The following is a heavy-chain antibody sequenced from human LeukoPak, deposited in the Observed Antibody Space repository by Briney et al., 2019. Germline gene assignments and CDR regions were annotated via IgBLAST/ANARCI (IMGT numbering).Heavy chain of an antibody. CDR3: AREASGTFFN. Sequence: SETLSLTCSVSRGSISSASWTWIRQPPGKTRKRVGKIHFGESTNYNPSLRGRVTISVDNSRKYFSLRLTSVTSADTAVYYCAREASGTFFNWGQGTLVSVSS. D-gene: IGHD1-26*01. J-gene: IGHJ4*02. CDR2: IHFGEST. CDR1: RGSISSAS. V-gene: IGHV4-59*01.